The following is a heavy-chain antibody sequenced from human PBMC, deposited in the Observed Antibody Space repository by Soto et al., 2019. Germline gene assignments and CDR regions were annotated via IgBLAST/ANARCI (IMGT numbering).Heavy chain of an antibody. CDR2: INVGNGNA. V-gene: IGHV1-3*01. J-gene: IGHJ4*02. CDR3: TSSSERGY. Sequence: QVQFVQSGAEVKKPGASENLSCRTSGYTYTEYAIHWVRQAPGQGLEWMGWINVGNGNAKYSQRFEGRDTMTRDTSASTVYMEVGSLASEDTAVYYCTSSSERGYWGQGTLVTVSS. CDR1: GYTYTEYA.